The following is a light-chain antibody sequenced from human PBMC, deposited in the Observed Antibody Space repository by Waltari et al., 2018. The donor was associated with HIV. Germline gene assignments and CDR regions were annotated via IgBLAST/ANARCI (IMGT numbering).Light chain of an antibody. CDR2: RND. Sequence: SVLTQPPSASGTPGQRVTISCSGGTSNIGSTDVFWYQHLPGTAPKLLIHRNDRRPSGVPDRFSGSTSGNSASLAISGLRSEDEADYYGVAWDDGLRGVVFGGGTRVAVL. V-gene: IGLV1-47*01. J-gene: IGLJ2*01. CDR3: VAWDDGLRGVV. CDR1: TSNIGSTD.